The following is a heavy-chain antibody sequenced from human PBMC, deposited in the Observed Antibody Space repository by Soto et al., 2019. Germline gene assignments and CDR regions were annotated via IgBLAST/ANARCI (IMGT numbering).Heavy chain of an antibody. CDR3: ARRESNAWYLDV. J-gene: IGHJ2*01. Sequence: GESLKISCKGSGYSFTYYWIAWVRQRPGKDLEWMGIIYPNDADTRYNPAFQGQVTISADKSISTAYLQWTSLKTSDTAMYYCARRESNAWYLDVWGRGTLVTVSS. CDR2: IYPNDADT. D-gene: IGHD2-8*01. CDR1: GYSFTYYW. V-gene: IGHV5-51*01.